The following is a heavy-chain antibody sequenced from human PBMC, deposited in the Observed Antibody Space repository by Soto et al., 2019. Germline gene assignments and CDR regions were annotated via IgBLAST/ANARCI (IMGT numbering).Heavy chain of an antibody. CDR1: GFTLSAYS. J-gene: IGHJ6*02. D-gene: IGHD3-16*01. Sequence: EVQLVESGGGLVQPGGSLRLSCAASGFTLSAYSMNWVRQAPGKGLEWISFINSGSDTIYYGDSVKGRFTISRDNAKNALYLQMNSLRDDDTAAYYCARPHLDRPTYYGLDVWGQGTTVTVSS. CDR3: ARPHLDRPTYYGLDV. V-gene: IGHV3-48*02. CDR2: INSGSDTI.